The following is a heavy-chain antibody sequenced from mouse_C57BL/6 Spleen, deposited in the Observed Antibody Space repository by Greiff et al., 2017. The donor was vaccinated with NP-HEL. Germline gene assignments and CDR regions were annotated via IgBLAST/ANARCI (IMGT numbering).Heavy chain of an antibody. J-gene: IGHJ1*03. Sequence: EVQVVESEGGLVQPGSSMKLSCTASGFTFSDYYMAWVRQVPEKGLEWVANINYDGSSTYYLDSLKSRFIISRDNAKNILYLQMSSLKSEDTATYYCARGGPYYCGRSYWYFDVWGTGTTVTVSS. V-gene: IGHV5-16*01. CDR1: GFTFSDYY. CDR3: ARGGPYYCGRSYWYFDV. CDR2: INYDGSST. D-gene: IGHD1-1*01.